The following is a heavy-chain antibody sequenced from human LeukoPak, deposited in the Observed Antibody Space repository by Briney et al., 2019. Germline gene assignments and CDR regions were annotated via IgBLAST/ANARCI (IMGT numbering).Heavy chain of an antibody. Sequence: GGSLRLSCAASGFTFSSYGMNWVRQAPGKGLEWVSSISSSYIYYADSVKGRFTISRDNAKNSLYLQMSNLRAEDTAVYFCARGGGLDVWGQGATVTVSS. CDR2: ISSSYI. J-gene: IGHJ6*02. CDR1: GFTFSSYG. CDR3: ARGGGLDV. D-gene: IGHD3-16*01. V-gene: IGHV3-21*04.